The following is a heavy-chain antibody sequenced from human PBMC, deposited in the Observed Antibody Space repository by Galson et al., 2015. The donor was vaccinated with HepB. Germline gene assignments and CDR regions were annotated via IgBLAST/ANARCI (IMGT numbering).Heavy chain of an antibody. V-gene: IGHV1-69*13. CDR2: IIPIFGTA. Sequence: SVKVSCKASGGTFSSYAISWVRQAPGQGLEWMGGIIPIFGTANYAQKFQGRVTITADESTSTAYMELSSLRSEDTAVYYCASGWFGETPYYYYGMDVWGQGTTVTVSS. D-gene: IGHD3-10*01. CDR3: ASGWFGETPYYYYGMDV. CDR1: GGTFSSYA. J-gene: IGHJ6*02.